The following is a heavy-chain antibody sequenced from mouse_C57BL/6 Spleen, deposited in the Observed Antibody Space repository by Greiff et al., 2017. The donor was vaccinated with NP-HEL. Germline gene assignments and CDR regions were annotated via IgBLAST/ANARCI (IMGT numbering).Heavy chain of an antibody. D-gene: IGHD2-5*01. Sequence: VQLQQSGAELVKPGASVKLSCTASGFNIKDYYMHWVKQRTEQGLEWIGRIDPEDGETKYAPKFKGKATITADTSSNTAYLQLSSLTSEDTAVYYCARSNSVYYYAMDYWGQGTSVTVSS. CDR2: IDPEDGET. CDR3: ARSNSVYYYAMDY. J-gene: IGHJ4*01. V-gene: IGHV14-2*01. CDR1: GFNIKDYY.